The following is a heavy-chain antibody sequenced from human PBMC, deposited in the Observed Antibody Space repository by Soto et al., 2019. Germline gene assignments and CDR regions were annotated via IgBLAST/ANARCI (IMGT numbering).Heavy chain of an antibody. CDR2: IYYSGST. D-gene: IGHD4-17*01. CDR1: GGSISSYY. Sequence: SETLSLTCTVSGGSISSYYWSWIRQPPGKGLEWIGYIYYSGSTNYNPSLKSRVTISVDTSKNQFSLKLSSVTAADTAVYYCARDRGYGDSDNWFDPWGQGXLVTVYS. V-gene: IGHV4-59*01. J-gene: IGHJ5*02. CDR3: ARDRGYGDSDNWFDP.